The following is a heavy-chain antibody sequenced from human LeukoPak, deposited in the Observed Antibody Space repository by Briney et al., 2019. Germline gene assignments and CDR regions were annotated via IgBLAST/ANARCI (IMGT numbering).Heavy chain of an antibody. CDR3: AKAGGEIVRYSPGYFDF. J-gene: IGHJ4*02. D-gene: IGHD3-9*01. CDR2: ISWNSGNI. CDR1: GFTFDDYA. Sequence: PGRSLRLSCAASGFTFDDYAMHWVREAPGKGLEWVSGISWNSGNIIYADSVKGRFTISRDNAKNSLYLQMNSLRVEDTALYYCAKAGGEIVRYSPGYFDFWGQGDLVTVSS. V-gene: IGHV3-9*01.